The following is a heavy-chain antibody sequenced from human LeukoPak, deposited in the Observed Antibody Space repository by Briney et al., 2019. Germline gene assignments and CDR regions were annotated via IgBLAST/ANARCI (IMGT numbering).Heavy chain of an antibody. J-gene: IGHJ4*02. Sequence: ASVRVSCKASGYTFTGSYMHWVRQAPGQGFEWIGWISPASGATKYAQNFQGRVTLTTDTSITTAYMELSSLTSDDTASYYCLNEHGGWGQGTPITVSS. CDR1: GYTFTGSY. D-gene: IGHD1-1*01. CDR2: ISPASGAT. CDR3: LNEHGG. V-gene: IGHV1-2*02.